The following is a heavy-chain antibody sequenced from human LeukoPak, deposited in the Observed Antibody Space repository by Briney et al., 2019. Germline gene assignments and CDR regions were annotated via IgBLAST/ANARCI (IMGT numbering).Heavy chain of an antibody. CDR3: ARARFNAFDI. V-gene: IGHV3-7*05. Sequence: GGSLRLSCAASGFTFSSYWMSGVRQAPGKGLEWVANIKQDGSEKYYVDSVKGQFTISRDNAKNSLCLQMNSLRADDTAVYYCARARFNAFDIWGQGTMVTVSS. J-gene: IGHJ3*02. CDR2: IKQDGSEK. CDR1: GFTFSSYW.